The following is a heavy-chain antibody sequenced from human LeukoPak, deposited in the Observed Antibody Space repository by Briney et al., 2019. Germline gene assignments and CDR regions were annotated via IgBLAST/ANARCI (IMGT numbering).Heavy chain of an antibody. Sequence: GGSLRLSCAASGFTFSSYGMHWVRQAPGKGLEWVAVISYDGSNKYYADSVKGRFTISRDNSKNTLYLQMNSLRAEDTAVYYCAKVPYDYGEEGPIDYWGQGTLVTVSS. V-gene: IGHV3-30*18. D-gene: IGHD4-17*01. J-gene: IGHJ4*02. CDR3: AKVPYDYGEEGPIDY. CDR2: ISYDGSNK. CDR1: GFTFSSYG.